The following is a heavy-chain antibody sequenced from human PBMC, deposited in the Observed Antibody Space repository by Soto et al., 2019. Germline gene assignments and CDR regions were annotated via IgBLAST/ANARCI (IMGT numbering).Heavy chain of an antibody. CDR1: GGSISSGGYY. D-gene: IGHD2-15*01. V-gene: IGHV4-31*03. J-gene: IGHJ3*02. CDR3: ARRVVVVVAATTNDAFDI. CDR2: IYYSGST. Sequence: SETLSLTCTVSGGSISSGGYYWSWIRQHPGKGLEWIGYIYYSGSTYYNPSLKSRVTISVDTSKNQFSLKLSSVTAADTAVYYCARRVVVVVAATTNDAFDIWGQGIMVTVS.